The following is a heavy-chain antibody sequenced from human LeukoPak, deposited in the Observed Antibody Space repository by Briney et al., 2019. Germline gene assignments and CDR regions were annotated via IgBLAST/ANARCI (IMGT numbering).Heavy chain of an antibody. J-gene: IGHJ4*02. V-gene: IGHV1-69*06. D-gene: IGHD2-21*02. CDR1: GGTFSSYA. CDR3: ARDIQLAYCGGDCYSRADY. CDR2: IIPIFGTA. Sequence: SVKVSCKASGGTFSSYAISWVRQAPGQGLEWMGRIIPIFGTANYAQKFQGRVTITADKSTSTAYMERSSLRSEDTAVYYCARDIQLAYCGGDCYSRADYWGQGTLVTVSS.